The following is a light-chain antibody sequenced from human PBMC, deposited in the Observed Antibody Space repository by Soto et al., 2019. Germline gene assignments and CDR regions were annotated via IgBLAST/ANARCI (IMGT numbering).Light chain of an antibody. CDR1: QTISSW. CDR3: QPYNSYSEA. V-gene: IGKV1-5*03. CDR2: KAS. Sequence: DIQMTQSPSTLSGSVGDRVTITCRASQTISSWLAWYQQKPGKAPKLLIYKASTLKSGVPSRFSGSGSGTEFTHTISSLQPDDFATYYCQPYNSYSEAFGQGTKVELK. J-gene: IGKJ1*01.